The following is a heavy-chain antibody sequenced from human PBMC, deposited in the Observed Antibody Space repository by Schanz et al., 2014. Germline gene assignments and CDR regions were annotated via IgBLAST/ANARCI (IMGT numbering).Heavy chain of an antibody. CDR2: ISHSGGSK. CDR3: ARDTSYGMDV. CDR1: GFTFSSYS. V-gene: IGHV3-21*01. J-gene: IGHJ6*02. Sequence: EVQLVESGGGLVKPGGSLRLSCAASGFTFSSYSMNWVRQAPGKGLEWVSSISHSGGSKYYADSVKGRFTISRDNAKISLYLQMNSLRVEDTAVYYCARDTSYGMDVWGQGTTVTVSS.